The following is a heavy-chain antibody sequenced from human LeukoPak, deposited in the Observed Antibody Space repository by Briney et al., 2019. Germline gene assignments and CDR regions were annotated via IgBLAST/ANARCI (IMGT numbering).Heavy chain of an antibody. CDR3: AKDQMVGQWPTNFDY. CDR2: IKQDGSET. CDR1: GFTFITYG. Sequence: PGGSLRLSCAASGFTFITYGMNWFRQAPGKGLEGVANIKQDGSETYYMDSVKGRFTISRDNAKNSLYLQMNSLRAEDTAVYYCAKDQMVGQWPTNFDYWGQGTLVTVSS. V-gene: IGHV3-7*01. D-gene: IGHD6-19*01. J-gene: IGHJ4*02.